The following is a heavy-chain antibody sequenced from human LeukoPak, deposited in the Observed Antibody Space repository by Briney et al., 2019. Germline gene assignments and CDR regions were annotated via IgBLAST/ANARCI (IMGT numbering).Heavy chain of an antibody. D-gene: IGHD3-3*01. V-gene: IGHV1-2*02. Sequence: ASVKVSCKASGYTFTSYDINWVRQATGQGLEWMGWMNPNSGGTNYAQKFQGRVTMTRDTSISTAYMELSRLRSDDTAVYYCARDAGFLEWLVSYGMDVWGQGTTVTVSS. CDR1: GYTFTSYD. J-gene: IGHJ6*02. CDR3: ARDAGFLEWLVSYGMDV. CDR2: MNPNSGGT.